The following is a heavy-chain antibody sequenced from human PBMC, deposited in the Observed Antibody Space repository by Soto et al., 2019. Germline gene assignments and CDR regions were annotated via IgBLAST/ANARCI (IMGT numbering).Heavy chain of an antibody. CDR1: GYTFTSYY. V-gene: IGHV1-46*01. CDR2: INPSGAST. D-gene: IGHD5-12*01. CDR3: ARDAQIGHGYSAYHTY. Sequence: QVQLVQSGAEVTKPGASVKVSCKASGYTFTSYYIHWVRQAPGQGLEWVGLINPSGASTTYAQKSQGRVTMNRDPSTSTVYMALNNLRSEDTAVYFCARDAQIGHGYSAYHTYWGQGTLVTVSS. J-gene: IGHJ4*02.